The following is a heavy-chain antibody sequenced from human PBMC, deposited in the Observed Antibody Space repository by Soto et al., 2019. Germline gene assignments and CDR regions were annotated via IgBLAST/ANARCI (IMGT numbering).Heavy chain of an antibody. CDR1: GYTFTSRG. D-gene: IGHD4-17*01. CDR2: MSPDNGRT. Sequence: QVQLLQSGPEVKEPGASVKVSCKTSGYTFTSRGIYWVRQGPGQGLEWMGWMSPDNGRTNYLLRFQDRVTLTTDTSTSTAYMELRSLRPDDTAVYYCRREAGDYNWYFDLWGRGTPVTVS. V-gene: IGHV1-18*01. CDR3: RREAGDYNWYFDL. J-gene: IGHJ2*01.